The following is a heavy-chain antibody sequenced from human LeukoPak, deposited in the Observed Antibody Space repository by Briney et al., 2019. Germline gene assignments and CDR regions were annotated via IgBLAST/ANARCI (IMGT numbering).Heavy chain of an antibody. J-gene: IGHJ3*02. V-gene: IGHV3-7*01. CDR1: GFTFSSYW. CDR2: IKQDGSEK. CDR3: ARDGLGSWNAFDI. Sequence: GGSLRLSCAASGFTFSSYWMSWVRQAPGKGLEWVANIKQDGSEKYYVDSVKGRFTISRDNAKNSLYLQMNSLRAEDTAVYYCARDGLGSWNAFDIWGQGTMVTVSS. D-gene: IGHD1-26*01.